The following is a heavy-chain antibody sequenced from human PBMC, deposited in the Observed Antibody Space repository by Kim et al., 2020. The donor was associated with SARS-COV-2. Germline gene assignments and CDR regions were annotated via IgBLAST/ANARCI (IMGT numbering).Heavy chain of an antibody. CDR1: GGSISSYY. CDR3: ARGLSHYSSIPNWFDS. J-gene: IGHJ5*01. Sequence: SETLSLTCTVSGGSISSYYWSWFRQPPGKGLEWFGYIYYSGSTNYNPTLKSRVTISVDTSKNQFSLKLSSVTAADAAVYYCARGLSHYSSIPNWFDSWGQGTLVTVSS. V-gene: IGHV4-59*13. CDR2: IYYSGST. D-gene: IGHD6-13*01.